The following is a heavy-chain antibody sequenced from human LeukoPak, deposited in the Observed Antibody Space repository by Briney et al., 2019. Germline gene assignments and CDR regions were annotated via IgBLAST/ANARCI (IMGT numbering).Heavy chain of an antibody. D-gene: IGHD6-13*01. V-gene: IGHV4-59*08. J-gene: IGHJ4*02. CDR2: IYYSGST. Sequence: SETLSPTCTVSGGSINYFFWNWVRQPPGKGLEWIGYIYYSGSTNYNPSLKSRVTISVDTSKNQFSLKLRSVTAADTAVYYCARGTAPDTHWGQGALVTVSS. CDR1: GGSINYFF. CDR3: ARGTAPDTH.